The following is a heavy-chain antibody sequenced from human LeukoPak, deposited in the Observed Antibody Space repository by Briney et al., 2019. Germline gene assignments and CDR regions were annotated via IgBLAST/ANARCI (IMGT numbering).Heavy chain of an antibody. CDR3: ARDGEGAEAGTRREGYWYFDL. Sequence: SETLSLTCTVSGGSVSDYRSYWPWIRQPPGKGLEWVGSIYYSGSTYYNPSLKSRVTISVDTSKNQFSLKLSSVTAADTAVYYCARDGEGAEAGTRREGYWYFDLWGRGTLVTVSS. V-gene: IGHV4-39*07. CDR1: GGSVSDYRSY. D-gene: IGHD6-19*01. CDR2: IYYSGST. J-gene: IGHJ2*01.